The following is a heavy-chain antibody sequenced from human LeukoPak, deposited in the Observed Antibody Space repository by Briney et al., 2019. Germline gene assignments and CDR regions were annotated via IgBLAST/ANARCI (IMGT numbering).Heavy chain of an antibody. Sequence: ASVKVSCKASGYTFTDYYIQWMRQAPGQGLEWMGWINPNSGGTNYGQKFQGRVTMTRDTSISTAYMELSRLRSDDTAVYYCARSHCSGGSCYSRRALYYYYMDVWGKGTTVTVSS. J-gene: IGHJ6*03. CDR1: GYTFTDYY. CDR2: INPNSGGT. V-gene: IGHV1-2*02. D-gene: IGHD2-15*01. CDR3: ARSHCSGGSCYSRRALYYYYMDV.